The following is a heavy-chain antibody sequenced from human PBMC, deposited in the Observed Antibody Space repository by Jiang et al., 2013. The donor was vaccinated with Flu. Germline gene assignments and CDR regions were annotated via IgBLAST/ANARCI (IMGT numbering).Heavy chain of an antibody. CDR3: ARGRDSSGYYYSWFDP. D-gene: IGHD3-22*01. Sequence: GAEVKKPGSSVKVSCKASGGTFSSYAISWVRQAPGQGLEWMGGIIPIFGTANYAQKFQGRVTITADKSTSTAYMELSSLRSEDTAVYYCARGRDSSGYYYSWFDPGAREPWSPSPQ. V-gene: IGHV1-69*06. J-gene: IGHJ5*02. CDR2: IIPIFGTA. CDR1: GGTFSSYA.